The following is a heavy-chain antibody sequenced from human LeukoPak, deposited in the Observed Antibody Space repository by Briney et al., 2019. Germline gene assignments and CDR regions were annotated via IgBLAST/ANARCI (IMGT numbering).Heavy chain of an antibody. V-gene: IGHV1-2*02. Sequence: ASVKVSCKASGYTFTGYYMHWVRQAPGQGLEWMGWINPNSGGTNYAQKFQGGVTMTRDTSISTAYMELSRLRSDDTAVYYCASGNRRRYYYDSSGYYLFDYWGQGTLVTVSS. CDR2: INPNSGGT. D-gene: IGHD3-22*01. J-gene: IGHJ4*02. CDR3: ASGNRRRYYYDSSGYYLFDY. CDR1: GYTFTGYY.